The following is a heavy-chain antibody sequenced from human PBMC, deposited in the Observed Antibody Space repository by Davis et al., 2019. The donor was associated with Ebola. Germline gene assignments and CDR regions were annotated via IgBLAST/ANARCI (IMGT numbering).Heavy chain of an antibody. J-gene: IGHJ4*02. CDR2: ISGSGSDT. V-gene: IGHV3-23*01. Sequence: GESLKISCAGSGFIFSAYSMAWVRQAPGKGLEWVSSISGSGSDTSHADSVKGRFSISRDNSKNTLYLQMNSLRAEDTAIYYCAKDLRQWLTPHHLDFWGQGTLVTVSS. D-gene: IGHD6-19*01. CDR1: GFIFSAYS. CDR3: AKDLRQWLTPHHLDF.